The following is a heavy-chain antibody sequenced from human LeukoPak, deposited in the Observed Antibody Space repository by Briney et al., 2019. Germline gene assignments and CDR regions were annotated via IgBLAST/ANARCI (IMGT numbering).Heavy chain of an antibody. V-gene: IGHV3-30*18. CDR3: AKGSMEWLLYESGDWFDP. D-gene: IGHD3-3*01. CDR1: GFTFSSYG. Sequence: GGSLRPSCAASGFTFSSYGMHWVRQAPGKGLEWVAVISYDGSNKYYADSVKGRFTISRDNSKNTLYLQMNSLRAEDTAVYYCAKGSMEWLLYESGDWFDPWGQGTLVTVSS. J-gene: IGHJ5*02. CDR2: ISYDGSNK.